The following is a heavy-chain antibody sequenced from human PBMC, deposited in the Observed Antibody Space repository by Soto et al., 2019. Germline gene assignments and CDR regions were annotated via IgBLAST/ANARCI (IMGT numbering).Heavy chain of an antibody. D-gene: IGHD1-1*01. J-gene: IGHJ4*02. CDR3: TRGPRSTSTGTGAF. CDR1: GFTFSMYW. Sequence: PGGSLRFSCAASGFTFSMYWMHWVRQVPGKGPEWVSRINDDGISTNYADSVKGRFTISRDNAKNTLYLQMNALRVEDTAVYYCTRGPRSTSTGTGAFWGQGTLVTAPQ. CDR2: INDDGIST. V-gene: IGHV3-74*01.